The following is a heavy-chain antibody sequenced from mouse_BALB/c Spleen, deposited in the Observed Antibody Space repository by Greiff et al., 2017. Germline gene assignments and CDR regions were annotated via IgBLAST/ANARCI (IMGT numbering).Heavy chain of an antibody. CDR3: ARALTTVVEGTAY. J-gene: IGHJ3*01. CDR1: GYTFTSYV. Sequence: VQLQQSGPELVKPGASVKMSCKASGYTFTSYVMHWVKQKPGQGLEWIGYINPYNDGTKYNEKFKGKATLTSDKSSSTAYMELSSLTSEDSAVYDWARALTTVVEGTAYWGQGTLVTVSA. V-gene: IGHV1-14*01. CDR2: INPYNDGT. D-gene: IGHD1-1*01.